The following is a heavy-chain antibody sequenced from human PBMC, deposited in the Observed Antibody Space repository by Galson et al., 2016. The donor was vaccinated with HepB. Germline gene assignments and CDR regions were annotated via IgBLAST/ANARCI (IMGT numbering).Heavy chain of an antibody. CDR3: GKHGGFDY. D-gene: IGHD3-16*01. V-gene: IGHV3-30-3*01. Sequence: SLRLSCAASGFTLSHYAIHWVRQAPGKGLEWVAVISYDGSNKYYADSVKGRFTISRDDSKNTLYLYMNNLTAGDTAIYYCGKHGGFDYWGQGALVTVSS. CDR1: GFTLSHYA. CDR2: ISYDGSNK. J-gene: IGHJ4*02.